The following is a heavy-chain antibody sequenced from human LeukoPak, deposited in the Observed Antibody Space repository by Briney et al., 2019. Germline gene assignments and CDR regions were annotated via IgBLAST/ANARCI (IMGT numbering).Heavy chain of an antibody. CDR3: ARDLTGDAYFVS. J-gene: IGHJ4*02. CDR1: GFTVSGKY. CDR2: IYSGGST. D-gene: IGHD7-27*01. V-gene: IGHV3-66*01. Sequence: PGGSLRLSCKVSGFTVSGKYMNWVRQAPGKGLEWVSIIYSGGSTYYADSVKGRFAISRDNSKNTLYLQMNSLRAEDTAVFYCARDLTGDAYFVSCGQGTLVTVSS.